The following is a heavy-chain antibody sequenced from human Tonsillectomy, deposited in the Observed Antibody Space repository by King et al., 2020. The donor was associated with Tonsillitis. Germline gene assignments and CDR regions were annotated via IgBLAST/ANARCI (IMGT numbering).Heavy chain of an antibody. D-gene: IGHD6-13*01. V-gene: IGHV1-2*02. CDR3: ARETSTWYGRFDP. CDR1: GYTFTDYY. Sequence: VQLVESGAEVKKPGASVKVSCKASGYTFTDYYMHWVRQAPGQGLEWMGWINPNSGGTNYAQKFQGRVTMTRDTSISTAYMELSGLRYDDTAVYYCARETSTWYGRFDPWGQGTLVTVSS. CDR2: INPNSGGT. J-gene: IGHJ5*02.